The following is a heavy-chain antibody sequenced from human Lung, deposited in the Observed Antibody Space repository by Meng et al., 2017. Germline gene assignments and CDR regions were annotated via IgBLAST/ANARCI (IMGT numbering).Heavy chain of an antibody. CDR1: GFYFSNAW. V-gene: IGHV3-15*01. J-gene: IGHJ4*02. Sequence: EVHLVESGGDLVKPGGSLRLSCAASGFYFSNAWMSWVRQAPGKGLEWVGRIKSNTDGGTTEYAAPVTGRFTISRDDSKSTLNLHLSGLRTDDTGVYYCTWDDKAVSDYWGQGTLVTVFS. CDR3: TWDDKAVSDY. CDR2: IKSNTDGGTT. D-gene: IGHD3-9*01.